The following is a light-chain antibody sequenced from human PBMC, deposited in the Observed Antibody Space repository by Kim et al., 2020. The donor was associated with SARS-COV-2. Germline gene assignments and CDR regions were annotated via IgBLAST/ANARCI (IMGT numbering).Light chain of an antibody. Sequence: AIQMTQSPSSLSASVGDRVTITCRASQGIGDDLGWYQQKLGKAPELLIYTASSLQSGVPSRFSGSRSGTEFTLTISSLQPEDFATYYCLQHYNYPRTFGQGTKVDIK. CDR2: TAS. V-gene: IGKV1-6*01. CDR3: LQHYNYPRT. J-gene: IGKJ1*01. CDR1: QGIGDD.